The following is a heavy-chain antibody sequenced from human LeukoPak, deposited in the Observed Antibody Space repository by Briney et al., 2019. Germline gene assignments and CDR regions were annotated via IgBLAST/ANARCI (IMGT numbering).Heavy chain of an antibody. CDR2: IGIAGDT. Sequence: GESLRLSCAASGFNFRNYDMHWVRQTPGKGLEWVSGIGIAGDTYYPTSVKGRFSISRENARNFLLLQMNNLRAGDTAIYYCARDLDPLMGSTAYFDLWGRGTLVTVSS. CDR3: ARDLDPLMGSTAYFDL. D-gene: IGHD1-26*01. V-gene: IGHV3-13*01. J-gene: IGHJ2*01. CDR1: GFNFRNYD.